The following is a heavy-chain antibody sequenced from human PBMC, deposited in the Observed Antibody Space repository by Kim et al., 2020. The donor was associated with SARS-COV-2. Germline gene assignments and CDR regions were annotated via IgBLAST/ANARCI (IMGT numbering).Heavy chain of an antibody. CDR2: IYFTGST. D-gene: IGHD2-21*01. CDR3: AIYAMVVGGVGS. J-gene: IGHJ5*02. V-gene: IGHV4-31*03. Sequence: SETLSLTCSVSGVSVTSRDYHWTWIRQHPGKGLEWIGQIYFTGSTYYNPSLQSRVSVSRDASKNHFSLTLSSVTAAETAVYYCAIYAMVVGGVGSWGQGTLDTVPS. CDR1: GVSVTSRDYH.